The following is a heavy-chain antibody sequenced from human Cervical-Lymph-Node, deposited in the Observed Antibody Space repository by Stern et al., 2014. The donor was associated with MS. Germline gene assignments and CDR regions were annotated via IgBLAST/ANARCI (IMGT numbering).Heavy chain of an antibody. Sequence: VQLVESGAEVRKPGASVKVSCRASGYTFSSFGISWVRRAPGQGLEWMGWISGYNGDTKYQQKFQGRVILTTDTSTSTAYMDLTSLRSDDTAMYYCARGPYCSSTSCYSNGYYFYGLDVWGQGTTVTVSS. CDR3: ARGPYCSSTSCYSNGYYFYGLDV. V-gene: IGHV1-18*01. CDR2: ISGYNGDT. D-gene: IGHD2-2*02. J-gene: IGHJ6*02. CDR1: GYTFSSFG.